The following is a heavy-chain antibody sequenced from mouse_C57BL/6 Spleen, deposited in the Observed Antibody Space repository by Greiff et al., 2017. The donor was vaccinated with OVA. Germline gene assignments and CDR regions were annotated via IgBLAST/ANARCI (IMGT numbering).Heavy chain of an antibody. CDR2: ILPGSGST. CDR3: ASSPHSSNYAVAY. J-gene: IGHJ3*01. Sequence: VQLVESGAELMKPGASVKLSCKATGYTFTGYWIEWVKQRPGHGLEWIGAILPGSGSTNYNQKFKGKATFTADTSSNTAYMQLSSLTTEDSAIYYSASSPHSSNYAVAYWGQGTLVTVSA. D-gene: IGHD2-5*01. V-gene: IGHV1-9*01. CDR1: GYTFTGYW.